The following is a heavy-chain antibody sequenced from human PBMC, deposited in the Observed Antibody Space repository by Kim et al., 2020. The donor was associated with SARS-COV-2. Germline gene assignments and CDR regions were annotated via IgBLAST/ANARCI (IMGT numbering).Heavy chain of an antibody. CDR2: ISWNSGSI. V-gene: IGHV3-9*01. CDR3: AKSGACSSTSCYAYYYYG. CDR1: GFTFDDYA. Sequence: GGSLRLSCAASGFTFDDYAMHWVRQAPGKGLEWVSGISWNSGSIGYADSVKGRFTISRDNAKNSLYLQMNSLRAEDTALYYCAKSGACSSTSCYAYYYYG. J-gene: IGHJ6*01. D-gene: IGHD2-2*01.